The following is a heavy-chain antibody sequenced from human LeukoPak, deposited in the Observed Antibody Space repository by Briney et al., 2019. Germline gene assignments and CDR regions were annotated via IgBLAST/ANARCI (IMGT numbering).Heavy chain of an antibody. Sequence: ASVKVSCKASGYTFTSYGISWVRQAPGQGLEWMGWISAYNGNTNYAQKLQGRVTMTTDTSTSTAYMELRSLRSDDTAVYYCARERIAVASRVPNWFDPWGQGTLVTVSS. CDR1: GYTFTSYG. CDR3: ARERIAVASRVPNWFDP. V-gene: IGHV1-18*01. CDR2: ISAYNGNT. J-gene: IGHJ5*02. D-gene: IGHD6-19*01.